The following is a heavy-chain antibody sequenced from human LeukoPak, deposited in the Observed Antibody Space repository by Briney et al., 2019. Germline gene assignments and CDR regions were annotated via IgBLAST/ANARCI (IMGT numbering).Heavy chain of an antibody. J-gene: IGHJ4*02. CDR1: GYTFTGYY. V-gene: IGHV1-2*06. CDR3: ARGSYYYDSSGYYFSGYFDY. CDR2: INPNSGGT. D-gene: IGHD3-22*01. Sequence: ASVNVSCKASGYTFTGYYMHWVRQAPGQGLEWMGRINPNSGGTNYAQKFQGRVTMTRDTSISTAYMELSRLRSDDTAVYYCARGSYYYDSSGYYFSGYFDYWGQGTLVTVSS.